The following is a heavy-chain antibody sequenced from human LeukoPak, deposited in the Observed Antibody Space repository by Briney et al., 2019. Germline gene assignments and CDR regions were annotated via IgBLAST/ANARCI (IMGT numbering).Heavy chain of an antibody. D-gene: IGHD2-15*01. V-gene: IGHV3-23*01. CDR1: GFTFNTYA. Sequence: GVSLRLSCAGSGFTFNTYAMSWVRQAPGKGLEWVSSISDSGSNTFYADSVKGRFTISRDNSKNTADLQMNSLRVDDSAIYYCANSRYCSGGSCYFDYWGQGTLVTVSS. CDR2: ISDSGSNT. CDR3: ANSRYCSGGSCYFDY. J-gene: IGHJ4*02.